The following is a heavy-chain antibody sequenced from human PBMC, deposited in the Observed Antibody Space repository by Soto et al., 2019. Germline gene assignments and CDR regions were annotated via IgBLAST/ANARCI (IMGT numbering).Heavy chain of an antibody. V-gene: IGHV1-18*01. D-gene: IGHD3-22*01. CDR1: GYTFTSYG. J-gene: IGHJ4*02. Sequence: ASVNVSCKASGYTFTSYGISWVRQAPGQGLEWMGWISAYNGNTNYAQKLQGRVTMTTDTSTSTAYMELRSLRSDDTAVYYCAINYYDSSGYYPLDYWGQGTLVTV. CDR2: ISAYNGNT. CDR3: AINYYDSSGYYPLDY.